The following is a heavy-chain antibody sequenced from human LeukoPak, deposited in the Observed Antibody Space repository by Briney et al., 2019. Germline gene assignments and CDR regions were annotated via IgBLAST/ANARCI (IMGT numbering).Heavy chain of an antibody. D-gene: IGHD3-22*01. CDR1: GFTFSSYW. CDR3: ARDLSYDSSGYFSAPDY. CDR2: IKQDGSEK. J-gene: IGHJ4*02. V-gene: IGHV3-7*01. Sequence: GGSLRLSSAASGFTFSSYWMSWVRQAPGKGLEWVANIKQDGSEKYYVDSVKGRFTISRDNAKISLYLQMNSLRAEDTAVYHCARDLSYDSSGYFSAPDYWGQGTLVTVSS.